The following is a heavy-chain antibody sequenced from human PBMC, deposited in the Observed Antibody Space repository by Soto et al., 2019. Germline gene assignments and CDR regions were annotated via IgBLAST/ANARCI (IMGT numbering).Heavy chain of an antibody. CDR3: TRAIRNELLADY. D-gene: IGHD1-26*01. J-gene: IGHJ4*02. V-gene: IGHV1-8*01. CDR2: MNPDSANT. Sequence: QVQLVQSGAEVKQPGASVKVSCRASGYTFTNYDIGWVRQATGQGLEWMGWMNPDSANTGYAQKFQGRVTMTRDTSISPAYMELHSLTSEDTDVYYCTRAIRNELLADYWGQGTLVTVSS. CDR1: GYTFTNYD.